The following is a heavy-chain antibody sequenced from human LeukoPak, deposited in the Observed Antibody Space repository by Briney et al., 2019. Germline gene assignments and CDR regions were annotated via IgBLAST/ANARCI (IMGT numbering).Heavy chain of an antibody. Sequence: PGGSLRLSCAASGSGFIFNSYAMRWVRQAPGKGLEWVSTVSGSGCDTNYAESVKGRFSISRDNSKNILYLQMNSLRVDDSAIYYCASRGTTGSWGQGTTVTVSS. J-gene: IGHJ6*02. CDR1: GFIFNSYA. D-gene: IGHD1-1*01. V-gene: IGHV3-23*01. CDR3: ASRGTTGS. CDR2: VSGSGCDT.